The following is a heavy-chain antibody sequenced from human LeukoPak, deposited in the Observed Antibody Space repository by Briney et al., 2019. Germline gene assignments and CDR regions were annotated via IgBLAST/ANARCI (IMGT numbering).Heavy chain of an antibody. J-gene: IGHJ4*02. Sequence: ASVKVSFKASGYTFTGYYMHWVRQAPGQGLEWMGWINPNSGGTNYAQKFQGRVTMTRDTSISTAYMELSRLRSADTAVYYCARVAGALMTIYRWGQGTLVTVSS. CDR1: GYTFTGYY. CDR2: INPNSGGT. D-gene: IGHD4/OR15-4a*01. V-gene: IGHV1-2*02. CDR3: ARVAGALMTIYR.